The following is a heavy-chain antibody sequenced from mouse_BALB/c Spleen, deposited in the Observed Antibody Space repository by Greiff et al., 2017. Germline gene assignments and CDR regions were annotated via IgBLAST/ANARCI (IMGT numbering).Heavy chain of an antibody. Sequence: EVKVVESGPSLVKPSQTLSLTCSVTGDSITSGYWNWIRKFPGNKLEYMGYISYSGSTYYNPSLKSRISITRDTSKNQYYLQLNSVTTEDTATYYCARSQYDYDVPWFAYWGQGTLVTVSA. CDR2: ISYSGST. D-gene: IGHD2-4*01. J-gene: IGHJ3*01. CDR1: GDSITSGY. V-gene: IGHV3-8*02. CDR3: ARSQYDYDVPWFAY.